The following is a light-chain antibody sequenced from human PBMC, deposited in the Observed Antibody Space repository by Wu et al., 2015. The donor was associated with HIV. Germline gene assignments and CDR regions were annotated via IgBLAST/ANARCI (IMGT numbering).Light chain of an antibody. CDR2: DTS. J-gene: IGKJ4*01. CDR1: QSVSRF. CDR3: QQYGSSPT. V-gene: IGKV3-20*01. Sequence: EIVLTQSPATLSLSPGERATLSCRASQSVSRFLAWYQHKPGQAPRVVIYDTSNRAAGIPARFSGSGSGTDFTLTISRLEPEDFAVYYCQQYGSSPTFGGGTKVEIK.